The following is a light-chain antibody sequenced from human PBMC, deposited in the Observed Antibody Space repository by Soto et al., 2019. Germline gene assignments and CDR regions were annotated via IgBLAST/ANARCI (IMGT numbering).Light chain of an antibody. J-gene: IGKJ1*01. CDR2: GAS. Sequence: EIVMTQSPATLSVSPGERATLSCRASQSVSTSLAWYQQKPGQAPRVLIYGASTRATGIPARFSGSGSGTEFTLTISSLQSEDFAVYYCQQYNNWPPWTFGQGTKVDIK. CDR1: QSVSTS. V-gene: IGKV3-15*01. CDR3: QQYNNWPPWT.